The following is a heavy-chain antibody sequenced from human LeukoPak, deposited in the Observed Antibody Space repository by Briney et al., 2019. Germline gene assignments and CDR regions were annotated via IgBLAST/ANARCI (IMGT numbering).Heavy chain of an antibody. CDR2: IGGSGDKT. V-gene: IGHV3-23*01. D-gene: IGHD6-19*01. J-gene: IGHJ4*02. Sequence: GGSLTLSCAASGSTFSDSNMNWVRQAPGKGLEWVSTIGGSGDKTFYADSVKGRFTISRDNSKNMLHLQMSSLTGEDTALYYCVRRGDASSGWGDHDYWGQGALVTVSS. CDR1: GSTFSDSN. CDR3: VRRGDASSGWGDHDY.